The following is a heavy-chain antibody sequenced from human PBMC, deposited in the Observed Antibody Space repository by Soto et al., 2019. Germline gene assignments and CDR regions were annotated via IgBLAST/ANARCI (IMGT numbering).Heavy chain of an antibody. CDR1: GGSISTYY. D-gene: IGHD2-8*01. V-gene: IGHV4-59*08. CDR2: IYYGGSA. CDR3: TRGGHCTDGVCSALDY. Sequence: QVQLQESGPGLVKPSETLSLTCTVSGGSISTYYWSWIRQPPGKGLEWIGYIYYGGSANYHPSLKSRVTISVDRSKKQFSLKLNSVTAADTAVYYCTRGGHCTDGVCSALDYWGQGTLVTVSS. J-gene: IGHJ4*02.